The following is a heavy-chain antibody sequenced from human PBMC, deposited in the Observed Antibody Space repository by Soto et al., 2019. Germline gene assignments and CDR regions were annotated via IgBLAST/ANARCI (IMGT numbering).Heavy chain of an antibody. J-gene: IGHJ5*02. CDR1: RFTLSNCG. CDR2: ISYDGNEK. V-gene: IGHV3-30*18. D-gene: IGHD6-19*01. Sequence: QVQLVESGGGVVQPGGSLILSCSASRFTLSNCGMHWVRQAPGRGLEWVAMISYDGNEKHYIDSVKGRFTISRDDSKNKLYLQMHSLRPEDTAVYYCAKDLYTSGWYNYFDPWGQGTLVTVSS. CDR3: AKDLYTSGWYNYFDP.